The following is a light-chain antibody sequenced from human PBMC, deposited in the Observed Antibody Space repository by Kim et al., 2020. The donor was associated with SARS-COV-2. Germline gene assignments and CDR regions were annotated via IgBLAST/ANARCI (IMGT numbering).Light chain of an antibody. CDR3: QQYNSWPPWT. CDR1: QSVTGN. V-gene: IGKV3-15*01. J-gene: IGKJ1*01. CDR2: GAS. Sequence: EMVMTQSPATLSVSPGERATLSCRASQSVTGNLAWYQQKPGQAPRLLIYGASTRATGIPARFSGSGSGTEFTLTISSLQSEDFAVYFCQQYNSWPPWTFGQGTKVEIK.